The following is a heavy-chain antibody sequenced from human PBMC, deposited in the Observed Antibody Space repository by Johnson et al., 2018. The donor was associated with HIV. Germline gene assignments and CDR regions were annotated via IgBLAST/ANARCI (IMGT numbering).Heavy chain of an antibody. CDR1: GYSFRNSA. V-gene: IGHV3-33*06. Sequence: QVQLVESGGVVVQPGRSLRLSCVASGYSFRNSAMHWVRQAPGKGLEWVATIWSDGTNKYYGDSVKGRFTVSRDSSKNTLFLQMTSLRVEDTAVYYCAKDWYDGSGSPDFVHGIRDDDAFDIWGQGTMVTVSS. D-gene: IGHD3-10*01. CDR2: IWSDGTNK. J-gene: IGHJ3*02. CDR3: AKDWYDGSGSPDFVHGIRDDDAFDI.